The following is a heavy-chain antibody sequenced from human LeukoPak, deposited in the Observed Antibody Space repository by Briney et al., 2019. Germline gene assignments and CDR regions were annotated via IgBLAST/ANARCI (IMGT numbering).Heavy chain of an antibody. Sequence: PGGSLRLSCAASGFTFSSYFMNWVRQAPGKGLEWVSSISSSSSYIYYAHSVKGRFTIYRDNAKNSLYLQMSSLRAEDTAVYYCARDSSASSMVRGVLGYWGQGTLVTVSS. V-gene: IGHV3-21*01. D-gene: IGHD3-10*01. CDR3: ARDSSASSMVRGVLGY. CDR2: ISSSSSYI. CDR1: GFTFSSYF. J-gene: IGHJ4*02.